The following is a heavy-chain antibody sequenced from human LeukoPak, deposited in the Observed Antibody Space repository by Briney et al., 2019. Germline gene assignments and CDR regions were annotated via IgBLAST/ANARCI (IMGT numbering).Heavy chain of an antibody. D-gene: IGHD6-19*01. CDR2: IWYDGSNK. V-gene: IGHV3-33*01. CDR1: GFTFSSYG. Sequence: GRSLRLSCAASGFTFSSYGMHWVRQAPGKGLEWVAVIWYDGSNKYYADSVKGRFTISRDNSKNTLYLQMNSLRAEDTAVYYCARDPYSSGWYREYYFDYWGQGTLVTVPS. CDR3: ARDPYSSGWYREYYFDY. J-gene: IGHJ4*02.